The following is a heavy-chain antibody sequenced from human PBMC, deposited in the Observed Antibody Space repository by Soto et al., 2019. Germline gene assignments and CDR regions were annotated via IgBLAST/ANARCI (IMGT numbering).Heavy chain of an antibody. CDR1: GGSFSGYY. CDR3: ARRYGYSFDY. J-gene: IGHJ4*02. Sequence: LTCAVYGGSFSGYYWSWIRQPPGKGLEWIGYIYYSGSTNYNPSLKSRVTISVDTSKNQFSLKLSSVTAADTAVYYCARRYGYSFDYWGQGTLVTVSS. CDR2: IYYSGST. D-gene: IGHD1-1*01. V-gene: IGHV4-59*08.